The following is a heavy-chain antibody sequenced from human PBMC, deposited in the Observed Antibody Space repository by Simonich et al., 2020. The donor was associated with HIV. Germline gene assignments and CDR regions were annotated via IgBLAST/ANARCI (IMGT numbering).Heavy chain of an antibody. V-gene: IGHV4-34*01. D-gene: IGHD6-13*01. CDR2: INHRGST. Sequence: QVQLQQWGAGLLKPSETLSLTCAVSGGSFSGYYWRWIRQPPGQGLAWIGEINHRGSTNDNPSLKSRVTISVDTSKNQFSLKLSSVTAADTAVYYCARLTAGGLGEYFQHWGQGTLVTVSS. J-gene: IGHJ1*01. CDR1: GGSFSGYY. CDR3: ARLTAGGLGEYFQH.